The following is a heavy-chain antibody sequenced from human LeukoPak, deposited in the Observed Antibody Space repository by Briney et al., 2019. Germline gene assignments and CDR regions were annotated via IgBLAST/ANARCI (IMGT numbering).Heavy chain of an antibody. CDR2: ISGSGGST. Sequence: GRSLRLSCAASGFTFSSYAMSWVRQAPGKGLEWVSAISGSGGSTYYADSVKGRFTISRDNSKNTLYLQMNSLRAEDTAVYYCARLATADTWGPNDYWGQGTLVTVSS. CDR3: ARLATADTWGPNDY. V-gene: IGHV3-23*01. CDR1: GFTFSSYA. D-gene: IGHD6-13*01. J-gene: IGHJ4*02.